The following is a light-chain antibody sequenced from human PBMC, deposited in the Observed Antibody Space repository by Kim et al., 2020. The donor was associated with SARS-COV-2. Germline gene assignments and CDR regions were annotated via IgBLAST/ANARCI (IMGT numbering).Light chain of an antibody. Sequence: DIQMTQSPSTLSASVGDRVTITCRASQSIGSWLAWYQQKPGKAPNLLIYKASILESGVPSRFSGTRSGTEFTLTISSLQPDDFATYYCQQYNAYWYTFGQGTKLEI. CDR2: KAS. V-gene: IGKV1-5*03. J-gene: IGKJ2*01. CDR1: QSIGSW. CDR3: QQYNAYWYT.